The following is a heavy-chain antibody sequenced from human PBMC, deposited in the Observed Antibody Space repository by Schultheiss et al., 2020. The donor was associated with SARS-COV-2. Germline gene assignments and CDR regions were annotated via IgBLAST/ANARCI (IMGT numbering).Heavy chain of an antibody. D-gene: IGHD3-10*01. CDR3: ARGDVLLWFRELSRDYYGMDV. J-gene: IGHJ6*02. V-gene: IGHV4-34*01. Sequence: SETLSLTCAVYGGSFSDHYWNWIRQPPGKGLEWIGYIYHSGSTYYNPSLKSRVTISVDRSKNQFSLKLSSVTAADTAVYYCARGDVLLWFRELSRDYYGMDVWGQGTTVTVSS. CDR2: IYHSGST. CDR1: GGSFSDHY.